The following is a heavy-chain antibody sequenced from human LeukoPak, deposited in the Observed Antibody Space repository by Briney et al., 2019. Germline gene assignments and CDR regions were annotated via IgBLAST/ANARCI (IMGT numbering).Heavy chain of an antibody. Sequence: PSETLSLTCTVSGGPISSYYWSWIRQPPGKGLEWIGYIYYSGSANYNPSLKSRVTISVDTSKNQVSLKLSSVTAADTAVYYCARDVGATPGYFDYWGQGTLVTVSS. CDR3: ARDVGATPGYFDY. CDR2: IYYSGSA. V-gene: IGHV4-59*01. CDR1: GGPISSYY. J-gene: IGHJ4*02. D-gene: IGHD1-26*01.